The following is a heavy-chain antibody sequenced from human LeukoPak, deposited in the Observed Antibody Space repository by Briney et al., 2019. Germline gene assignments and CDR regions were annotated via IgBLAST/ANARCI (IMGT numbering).Heavy chain of an antibody. J-gene: IGHJ4*02. Sequence: SETLSLTCTVPGGSVSDYYWSWIRQSPGKGLEWIGYIYYTETSYNPSLKSRVTISADTSKNQFSLKLYSVTAADTAVYYCATRKLGNDYWGQGTLVTVSS. CDR1: GGSVSDYY. D-gene: IGHD7-27*01. CDR3: ATRKLGNDY. CDR2: IYYTET. V-gene: IGHV4-59*02.